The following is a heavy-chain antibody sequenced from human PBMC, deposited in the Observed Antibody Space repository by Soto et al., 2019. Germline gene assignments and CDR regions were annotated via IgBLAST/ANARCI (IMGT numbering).Heavy chain of an antibody. CDR3: ARQIAARPSTFSVGYFDL. CDR1: GGYISSSSYY. Sequence: QLQLQESGPGLVKPSETLSLTCTVSGGYISSSSYYWGWIRQPPGKGLEWIGSIYYSGSTYYNPSLKSRLPIPVDTSMNQFSRQLSAVTAADTDVYYCARQIAARPSTFSVGYFDLWGRGTLVTVSS. D-gene: IGHD6-6*01. CDR2: IYYSGST. J-gene: IGHJ2*01. V-gene: IGHV4-39*01.